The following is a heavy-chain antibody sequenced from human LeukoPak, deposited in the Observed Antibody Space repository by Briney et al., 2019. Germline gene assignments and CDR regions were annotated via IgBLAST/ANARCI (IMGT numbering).Heavy chain of an antibody. CDR2: IKADGTEK. D-gene: IGHD3-9*01. Sequence: GGSLRLSCAASGFTFSNYLMTWVRQAPGKGLEWVADIKADGTEKYYVDSVKGRFTILRDNAKSSLFLQMNSLRAEDTAVYYCARDHLYYDISGPRFDYWGQGTRVTVSS. V-gene: IGHV3-7*01. CDR1: GFTFSNYL. J-gene: IGHJ4*02. CDR3: ARDHLYYDISGPRFDY.